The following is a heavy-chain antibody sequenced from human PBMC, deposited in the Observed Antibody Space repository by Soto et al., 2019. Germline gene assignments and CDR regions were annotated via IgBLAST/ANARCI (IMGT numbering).Heavy chain of an antibody. V-gene: IGHV1-69*01. CDR3: ARQFDYDSSGYYYAY. Sequence: QVQLVQSGAEVKKPGSSVKVSCKASGGIFNKYAIDWVRQTPGQGLEWMGGIIPLFGTAKYAQKFQGRVTITADEATSTAYMELSSLRSEDTAVYYCARQFDYDSSGYYYAYWGQGTLVTVSS. D-gene: IGHD3-22*01. CDR2: IIPLFGTA. J-gene: IGHJ4*02. CDR1: GGIFNKYA.